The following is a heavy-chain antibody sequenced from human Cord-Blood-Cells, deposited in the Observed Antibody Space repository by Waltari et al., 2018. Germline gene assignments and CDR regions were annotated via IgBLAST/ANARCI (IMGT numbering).Heavy chain of an antibody. CDR1: GGPFSSSA. CDR3: AREGPTGDYSSSFDY. Sequence: QVQLVQSGAEVKKPGSSVKVSCKASGGPFSSSAISWVRPAPGQGLEWMGGIIPIFGTANYAQKFQGRVTITADESTSTAYMELSSLRSEDTAVYYCAREGPTGDYSSSFDYWGQGTLVTVSS. D-gene: IGHD6-6*01. CDR2: IIPIFGTA. V-gene: IGHV1-69*01. J-gene: IGHJ4*02.